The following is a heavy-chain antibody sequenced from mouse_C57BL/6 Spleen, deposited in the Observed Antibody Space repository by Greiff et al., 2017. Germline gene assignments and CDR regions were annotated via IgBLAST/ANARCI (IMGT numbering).Heavy chain of an antibody. CDR3: ARGGGDYWAGLAY. Sequence: VQLQQPGAELVKPGASVKLSCKASGYTFTSYWITWVKQRPGQGLEWIGDIYPGSGSTNYNEKFKSKATLTVDTSSSTAYMKLSSMTSEDAAVYYCARGGGDYWAGLAYWGQGTLVTVSA. CDR1: GYTFTSYW. CDR2: IYPGSGST. V-gene: IGHV1-55*01. D-gene: IGHD1-1*01. J-gene: IGHJ3*01.